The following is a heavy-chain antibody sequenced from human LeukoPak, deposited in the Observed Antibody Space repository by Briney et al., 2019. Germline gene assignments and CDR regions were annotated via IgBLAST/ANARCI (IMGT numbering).Heavy chain of an antibody. J-gene: IGHJ4*02. CDR2: ISYDESSK. V-gene: IGHV3-30-3*01. Sequence: QSGGSLRLSCAASGFTFSTHLMHWVRQAPGKGPEWVAVISYDESSKDHADSVKGRFTISRDDSQNTIYLQMDSLRAEDTAVYYCATSSPRNYFDHWGQGTLVTVSS. CDR3: ATSSPRNYFDH. CDR1: GFTFSTHL. D-gene: IGHD1-14*01.